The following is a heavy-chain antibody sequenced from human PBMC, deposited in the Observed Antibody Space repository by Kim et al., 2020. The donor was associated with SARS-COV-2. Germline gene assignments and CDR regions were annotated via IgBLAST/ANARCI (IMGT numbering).Heavy chain of an antibody. V-gene: IGHV3-30*18. CDR2: ISYDGSNK. J-gene: IGHJ5*02. Sequence: WGSLRLSCAASGFTFSSYGMHWVRQAPGKGLEWVAVISYDGSNKYYADSVKGRFTISRDNSKNTLYLQMNSLRAEATAVYYCAKDTYYYGSGSYPSWGQG. CDR1: GFTFSSYG. D-gene: IGHD3-10*01. CDR3: AKDTYYYGSGSYPS.